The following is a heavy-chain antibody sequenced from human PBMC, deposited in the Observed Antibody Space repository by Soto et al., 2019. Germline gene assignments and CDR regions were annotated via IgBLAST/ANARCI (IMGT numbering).Heavy chain of an antibody. D-gene: IGHD3-22*01. J-gene: IGHJ4*02. CDR1: GYTFTSYY. CDR2: INPSGGST. V-gene: IGHV1-46*01. Sequence: ASVKVSCKASGYTFTSYYMNWVRQAPGQGLEWMGIINPSGGSTSYAQKFQGRVTMTRDTSTSTVYMELSSLRSEDTAVYYCACVSSGYYGHFDYCGQGHLVTVSS. CDR3: ACVSSGYYGHFDY.